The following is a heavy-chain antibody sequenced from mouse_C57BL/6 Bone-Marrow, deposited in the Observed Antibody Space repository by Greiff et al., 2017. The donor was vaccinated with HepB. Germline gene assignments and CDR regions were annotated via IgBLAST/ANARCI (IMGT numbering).Heavy chain of an antibody. V-gene: IGHV1-61*01. CDR3: ARRQLGLRRYFDY. CDR1: GYTFTSYW. CDR2: IYPSDSET. J-gene: IGHJ2*01. Sequence: QVQLQQPGAELVRPGSSVKLSCKASGYTFTSYWMDWVKQRPGQGLEWIGNIYPSDSETHYNQKFKDKATLTVDKSSSTAYMQLSSLTSEDSAVYYCARRQLGLRRYFDYWGQGTTLTVSS. D-gene: IGHD3-2*01.